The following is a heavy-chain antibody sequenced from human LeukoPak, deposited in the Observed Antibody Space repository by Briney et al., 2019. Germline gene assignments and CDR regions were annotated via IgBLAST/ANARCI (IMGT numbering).Heavy chain of an antibody. D-gene: IGHD6-13*01. J-gene: IGHJ3*02. Sequence: GGSLRLSCVASEFTFSSYGMSWVRQAPGKGLEWVSAISGSGGSTYYADSVKGRFTISRDNSKNTLYLQMNSLRAEDTAVYYCAKDHYSSWDAFDIWGQGTMVTVSS. CDR3: AKDHYSSWDAFDI. CDR1: EFTFSSYG. V-gene: IGHV3-23*01. CDR2: ISGSGGST.